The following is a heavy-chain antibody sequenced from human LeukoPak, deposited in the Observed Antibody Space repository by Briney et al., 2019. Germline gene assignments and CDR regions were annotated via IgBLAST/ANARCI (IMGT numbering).Heavy chain of an antibody. CDR3: ARELIAAAGTNY. CDR2: IISSGSTI. Sequence: GGSLRLSCAASGFTFSSYEMNWVRKAPGKGLECVSYIISSGSTIYYSASVTARFPISRDTAKKALYLQMNSLRAEDTAVYYCARELIAAAGTNYWGQGTLVTVSS. D-gene: IGHD6-13*01. CDR1: GFTFSSYE. J-gene: IGHJ4*02. V-gene: IGHV3-48*03.